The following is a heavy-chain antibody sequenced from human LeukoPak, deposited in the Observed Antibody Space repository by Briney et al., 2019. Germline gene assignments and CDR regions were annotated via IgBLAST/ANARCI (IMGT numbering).Heavy chain of an antibody. Sequence: SETLSLTCTVSGGSISSYYWSWIRQPPGKGLEWIGYIYYSGSTNYNPSLKSRVTISVDTSKNQFSLKLSSVTAAGTAMYYCARQGGGKFDPWGQGTLVTVSS. CDR2: IYYSGST. D-gene: IGHD3-16*01. V-gene: IGHV4-59*01. CDR3: ARQGGGKFDP. CDR1: GGSISSYY. J-gene: IGHJ5*02.